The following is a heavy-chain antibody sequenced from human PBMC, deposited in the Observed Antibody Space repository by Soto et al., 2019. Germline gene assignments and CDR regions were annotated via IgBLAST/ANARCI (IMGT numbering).Heavy chain of an antibody. CDR3: AREELELDYYYYMDV. D-gene: IGHD1-7*01. CDR1: GFTVSSNY. J-gene: IGHJ6*03. Sequence: GGSLRLSCAASGFTVSSNYMSWVRQAPGKGLEWVSVIYSGGSTYYADSVKGRFTISRDNSKNTLYLQMNSLRAEDTAVYYWAREELELDYYYYMDVWGKGTTVTVSS. V-gene: IGHV3-66*01. CDR2: IYSGGST.